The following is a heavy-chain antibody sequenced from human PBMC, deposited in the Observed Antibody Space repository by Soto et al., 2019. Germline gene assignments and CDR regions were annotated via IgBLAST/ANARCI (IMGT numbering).Heavy chain of an antibody. CDR1: GGTFSSYT. D-gene: IGHD3-9*01. J-gene: IGHJ4*02. CDR3: ARDSLRYHGRDDY. V-gene: IGHV1-69*04. CDR2: IIPILGIA. Sequence: ASVKVSCKASGGTFSSYTISWVRQAPGQGLEWMGRIIPILGIANYAQKFQGRVTITADKSTSTAYMELSSLRSEDTAVYYCARDSLRYHGRDDYWGQGTLVTVSS.